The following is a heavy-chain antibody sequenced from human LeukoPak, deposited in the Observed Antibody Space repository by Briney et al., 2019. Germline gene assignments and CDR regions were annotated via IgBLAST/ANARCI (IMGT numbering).Heavy chain of an antibody. J-gene: IGHJ3*02. Sequence: SETLTLTCTVSGVSISSYYWSWIRQPPGKGLEWIGYIYTSGSTNYNPSLKSRVTISVDTSKNQFSLKLSSVTAADTAVYYCARSDDDAFDIWGQGTMVTVSS. CDR1: GVSISSYY. V-gene: IGHV4-4*09. CDR3: ARSDDDAFDI. CDR2: IYTSGST.